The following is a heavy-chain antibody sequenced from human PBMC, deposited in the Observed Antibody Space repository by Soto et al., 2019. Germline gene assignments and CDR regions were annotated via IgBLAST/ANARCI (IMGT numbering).Heavy chain of an antibody. CDR2: INHSGST. J-gene: IGHJ5*02. V-gene: IGHV4-34*01. CDR3: ARRPNVSSYRGNWFDP. Sequence: SETLSLTCAVYGGSSSGYHWSWIRQPPGKGLEWIGEINHSGSTNYNPSLKSRVTISVDTSKNQFSLKLSSVTAADTAVYYCARRPNVSSYRGNWFDPWGQGTLVTVS. CDR1: GGSSSGYH. D-gene: IGHD3-22*01.